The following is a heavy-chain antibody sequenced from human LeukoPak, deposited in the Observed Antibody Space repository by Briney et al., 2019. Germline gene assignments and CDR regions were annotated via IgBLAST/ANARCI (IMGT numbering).Heavy chain of an antibody. CDR3: ARATDYYDSSGYYQTLIDY. D-gene: IGHD3-22*01. J-gene: IGHJ4*02. Sequence: ASVKVSCKASGYTFTGYYMHWVRQAPGQGLEWMGWIDPNSGGTNYAQKFQGRVTMTRDTSISTAYMELSGLRSDDTAVYYCARATDYYDSSGYYQTLIDYWGQGTLVTVSS. CDR2: IDPNSGGT. V-gene: IGHV1-2*02. CDR1: GYTFTGYY.